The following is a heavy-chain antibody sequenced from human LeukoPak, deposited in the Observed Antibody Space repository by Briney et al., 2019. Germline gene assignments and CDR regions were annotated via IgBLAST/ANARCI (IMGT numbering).Heavy chain of an antibody. D-gene: IGHD3-9*01. J-gene: IGHJ4*02. CDR2: ISRSGDNT. V-gene: IGHV3-23*01. CDR3: AKGSGYDTDFDY. Sequence: TGGSLRLSCATSGFTFSTYVMSWVRQAPGKGLEWFSGISRSGDNTYYADSVKGRFTISRDNSKNTLYLQMNSLRAEDTAVYYCAKGSGYDTDFDYRGQGTLVTVSS. CDR1: GFTFSTYV.